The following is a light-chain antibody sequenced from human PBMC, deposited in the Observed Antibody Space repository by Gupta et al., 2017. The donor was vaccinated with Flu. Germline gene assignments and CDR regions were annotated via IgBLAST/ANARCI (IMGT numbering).Light chain of an antibody. CDR1: SGSGATSYY. Sequence: QTVVTQEPSFSVSPGGTVTLTCGLTSGSGATSYYPSWHQQTPGHPPLMLSDNTNTRSSGVPDRFSASILGSTADLNITGVQADDEAHYYYVQYVGNGRVVFGGGTRLTVL. CDR2: NTN. CDR3: VQYVGNGRVV. J-gene: IGLJ2*01. V-gene: IGLV8-61*01.